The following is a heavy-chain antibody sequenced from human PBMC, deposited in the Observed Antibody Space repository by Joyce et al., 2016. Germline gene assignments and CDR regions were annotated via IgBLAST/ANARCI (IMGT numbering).Heavy chain of an antibody. Sequence: QVHLVESGGGVVQPGRSLRLSCAASGFSFSSYFMHWVRQVPGKGLQWVAYITHDGGNKDYADSVKGRFTISRDNSKNTLYLQMNSLRPEDTAVYYCAREEDAFDIWGQGTMVTVSS. J-gene: IGHJ3*02. CDR2: ITHDGGNK. V-gene: IGHV3-30*04. CDR1: GFSFSSYF. CDR3: AREEDAFDI.